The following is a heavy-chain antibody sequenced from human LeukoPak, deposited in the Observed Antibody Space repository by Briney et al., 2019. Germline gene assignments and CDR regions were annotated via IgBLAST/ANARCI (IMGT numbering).Heavy chain of an antibody. CDR2: IYSGGST. J-gene: IGHJ4*02. V-gene: IGHV3-53*01. CDR3: ARTHGGAGSPNNFDY. CDR1: GFPVSSDY. Sequence: PGGSLRLSCAASGFPVSSDYMSWGRPAPGKGPEWVSIIYSGGSTYYADSAKVRFTISRDRPKNTVYLQMNSLRAEDTAVYYCARTHGGAGSPNNFDYWGQGTLVTVSS. D-gene: IGHD3-10*01.